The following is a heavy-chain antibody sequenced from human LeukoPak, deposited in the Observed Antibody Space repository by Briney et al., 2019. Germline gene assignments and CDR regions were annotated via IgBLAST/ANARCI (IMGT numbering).Heavy chain of an antibody. J-gene: IGHJ4*02. CDR1: GFTFSTYA. CDR2: ISVGGDST. D-gene: IGHD5-24*01. V-gene: IGHV3-23*01. CDR3: ARDREADGFDY. Sequence: PGGSLRLSCAASGFTFSTYAMSWVRQAPGKGLEWVSAISVGGDSTYYADSVKGRFTISRDNAKNLLYLQMNSLRAEDTAVYYCARDREADGFDYWGQGTLVTVSP.